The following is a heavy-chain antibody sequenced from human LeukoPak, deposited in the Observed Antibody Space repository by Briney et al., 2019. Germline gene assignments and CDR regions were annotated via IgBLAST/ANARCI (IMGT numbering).Heavy chain of an antibody. D-gene: IGHD3-22*01. CDR1: GFTFSSYA. Sequence: GGSLRLSCAASGFTFSSYAMHWVRQAPGKGLEWVAVISYDGSNKYYADSVKGRFTISGDNSKNTLYLQMNSLRPEDTAVYYCARDHRTYYDSSGYYYDGWGQGTLVTVSS. CDR2: ISYDGSNK. V-gene: IGHV3-30-3*01. CDR3: ARDHRTYYDSSGYYYDG. J-gene: IGHJ4*02.